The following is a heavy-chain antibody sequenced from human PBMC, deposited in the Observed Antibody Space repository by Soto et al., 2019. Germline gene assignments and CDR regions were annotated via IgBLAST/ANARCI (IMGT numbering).Heavy chain of an antibody. V-gene: IGHV3-48*03. Sequence: PGGSLRLSCAASGFTLSNYEMNWVRQAPGKGLEWISYISRSGSITYHADSVKGRFTISRDTAKNSVYLQMNSLRAEDTAVYYCARDRGYDAHDYYYNAMDVWGQGTTVTVSS. CDR1: GFTLSNYE. CDR2: ISRSGSIT. CDR3: ARDRGYDAHDYYYNAMDV. D-gene: IGHD2-15*01. J-gene: IGHJ6*02.